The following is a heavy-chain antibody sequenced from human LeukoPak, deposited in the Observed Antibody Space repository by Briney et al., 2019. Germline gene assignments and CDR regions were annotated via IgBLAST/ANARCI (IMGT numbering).Heavy chain of an antibody. D-gene: IGHD4-17*01. Sequence: GGSLRLSCAASRFTFSSYWMSWVRQAPGKGLEWVANIKQDGSEKYYVDSVKGRFTISRDNDKNSLYLQMNSLRAEDTAMYYCARDLHDDNYGDSYFDYWGQGTLVTVSS. CDR3: ARDLHDDNYGDSYFDY. J-gene: IGHJ4*02. V-gene: IGHV3-7*01. CDR2: IKQDGSEK. CDR1: RFTFSSYW.